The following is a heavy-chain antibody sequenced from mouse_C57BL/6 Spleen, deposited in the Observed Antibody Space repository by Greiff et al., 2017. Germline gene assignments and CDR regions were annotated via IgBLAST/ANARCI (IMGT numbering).Heavy chain of an antibody. CDR1: GYTFTDYY. Sequence: VQLQQSGPVLVKPGASVKMSCKASGYTFTDYYMNWVKQSHGKSLEWIGVINPYNGGTSYNQKFKGKATLTVDKSSSTAYMELNSLTSEDSAVYYCARSHYSNYDWYFDVWGTGTTVTVSS. CDR3: ARSHYSNYDWYFDV. D-gene: IGHD2-5*01. V-gene: IGHV1-19*01. J-gene: IGHJ1*03. CDR2: INPYNGGT.